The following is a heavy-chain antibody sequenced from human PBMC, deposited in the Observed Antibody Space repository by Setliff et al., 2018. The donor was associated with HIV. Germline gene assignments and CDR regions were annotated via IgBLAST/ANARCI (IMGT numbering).Heavy chain of an antibody. D-gene: IGHD2-15*01. CDR3: ARDRHYYPSGAYGGSRDSFDF. CDR2: VYHGGNT. J-gene: IGHJ3*01. V-gene: IGHV4-38-2*02. CDR1: SYSIDSGYY. Sequence: SETLSLTCAVSSYSIDSGYYWAWIRQSPGRGPEWIGSVYHGGNTYYNPSLKSRVTISMDTSKNRFSLKLNSVTAADTAVYYCARDRHYYPSGAYGGSRDSFDFWGQGTMVTVSS.